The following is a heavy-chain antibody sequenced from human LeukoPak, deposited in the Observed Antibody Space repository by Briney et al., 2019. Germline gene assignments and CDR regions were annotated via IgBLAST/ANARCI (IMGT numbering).Heavy chain of an antibody. V-gene: IGHV3-66*01. CDR1: GFTVSSNY. Sequence: GSLRLSCAASGFTVSSNYMSWVRQAPGKGLEWVSVIYSGGSTYYADSVKGRFTISRDNSKNTLYLQMNSLRAEDTAVHYCARVVRGNLSAYYFDYWGQGTLVTVSS. D-gene: IGHD3-10*01. CDR2: IYSGGST. CDR3: ARVVRGNLSAYYFDY. J-gene: IGHJ4*02.